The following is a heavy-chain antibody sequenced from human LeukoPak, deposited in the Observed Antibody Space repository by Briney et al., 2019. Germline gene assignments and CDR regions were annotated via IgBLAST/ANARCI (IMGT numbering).Heavy chain of an antibody. Sequence: SETLSLTCTVSGGSMSSYYWSWIRQPPGNGLECIGYIYYSGSTYYNPPLESRVTISVDMSKNQFSLKLKSVTAADTAVYYCARVAGGVTQYFDHWGQGTLVTVSS. J-gene: IGHJ4*02. CDR1: GGSMSSYY. CDR3: ARVAGGVTQYFDH. CDR2: IYYSGST. V-gene: IGHV4-59*01. D-gene: IGHD3-10*01.